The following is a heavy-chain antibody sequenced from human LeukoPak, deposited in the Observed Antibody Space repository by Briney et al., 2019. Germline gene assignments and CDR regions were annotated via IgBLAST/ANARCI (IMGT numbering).Heavy chain of an antibody. D-gene: IGHD6-19*01. CDR1: GYTFTSYG. CDR2: ISAYNGNT. CDR3: ARGYSSGCYLYYYGMDV. V-gene: IGHV1-18*01. Sequence: EASVEVSCKASGYTFTSYGIIWVRQAPGQGLEWMGWISAYNGNTNYAQKLQGRLTMTTDTSTSTAYMELRSLRSDDTAVYYCARGYSSGCYLYYYGMDVWGQGTTVTVSS. J-gene: IGHJ6*02.